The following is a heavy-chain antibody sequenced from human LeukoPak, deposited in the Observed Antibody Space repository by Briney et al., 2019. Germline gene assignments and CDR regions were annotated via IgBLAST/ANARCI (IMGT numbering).Heavy chain of an antibody. CDR1: GGSISSSSYY. CDR3: ARSIDPRITMIVVVIGAHDAFDI. J-gene: IGHJ3*02. CDR2: IYYSGST. V-gene: IGHV4-39*01. D-gene: IGHD3-22*01. Sequence: SETLSLTCTVSGGSISSSSYYWGWIRQPPGKGLEWIGSIYYSGSTYYNPSLKSRVTISVDTSKNQFSLTLTSVTAADTAVYYCARSIDPRITMIVVVIGAHDAFDIWGQGTMVTVSS.